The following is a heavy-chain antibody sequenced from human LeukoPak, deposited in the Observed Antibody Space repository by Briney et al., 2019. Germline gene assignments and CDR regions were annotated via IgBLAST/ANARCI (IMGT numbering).Heavy chain of an antibody. CDR2: IYTSGST. Sequence: SETLSLTCTVSGGSISSYYWSWIRQPAGKGLEWIGRIYTSGSTNYNPSLKSRVTMSVDTSKNQFSLKLSSVTAADTAVYYCAKVSVPLSQGWYRGITGFDYWGQGTLVTASS. CDR1: GGSISSYY. D-gene: IGHD6-19*01. V-gene: IGHV4-4*07. J-gene: IGHJ4*02. CDR3: AKVSVPLSQGWYRGITGFDY.